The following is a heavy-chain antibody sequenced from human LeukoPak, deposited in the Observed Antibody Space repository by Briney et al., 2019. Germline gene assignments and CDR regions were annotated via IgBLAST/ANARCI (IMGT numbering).Heavy chain of an antibody. CDR3: ARRRYPFDY. CDR1: GFTFSTYS. V-gene: IGHV3-23*01. Sequence: GGSLRLSCAASGFTFSTYSMNWVRQAPGKGLEWVSSIVGSSGNTYYADSVKGRFTISRDNSKNTLYLQMNSLRAEDTAVYYCARRRYPFDYWGQGTLVTVSS. J-gene: IGHJ4*02. CDR2: IVGSSGNT. D-gene: IGHD1-26*01.